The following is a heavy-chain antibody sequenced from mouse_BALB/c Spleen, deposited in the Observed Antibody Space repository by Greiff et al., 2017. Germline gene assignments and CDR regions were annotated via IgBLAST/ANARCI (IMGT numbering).Heavy chain of an antibody. CDR3: ARVGIYYYGSSYVRFAY. D-gene: IGHD1-1*01. CDR2: INPSNGRT. V-gene: IGHV1S81*02. CDR1: GYTFTSYW. J-gene: IGHJ3*01. Sequence: VQLQQPGAELVKPGASVKLSCKASGYTFTSYWMHWVKQRPGQGLEWIGEINPSNGRTNYNEKFKSKATLTVDKSSSTAYMQLSSLTSEDSAVYYCARVGIYYYGSSYVRFAYWGQGTLVTVSA.